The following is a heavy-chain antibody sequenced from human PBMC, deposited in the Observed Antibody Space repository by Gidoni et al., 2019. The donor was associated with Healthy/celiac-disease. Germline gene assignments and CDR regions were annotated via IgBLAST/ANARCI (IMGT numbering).Heavy chain of an antibody. CDR3: ARDYIAVAVT. J-gene: IGHJ5*02. V-gene: IGHV3-48*03. CDR1: GFTFSSYE. D-gene: IGHD6-19*01. Sequence: EVQLVESGGGLVQPGGSLRLSCAASGFTFSSYEMNWVRQGPGKGLEWVSYISSSGSTIYYADSVKGRFTISRDNAKNSLYLQMNSLRAEDTAVYYCARDYIAVAVTWGQGTLVTVSS. CDR2: ISSSGSTI.